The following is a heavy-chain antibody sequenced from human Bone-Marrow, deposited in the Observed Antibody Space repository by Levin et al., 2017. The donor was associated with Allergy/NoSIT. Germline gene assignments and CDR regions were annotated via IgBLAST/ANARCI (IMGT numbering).Heavy chain of an antibody. D-gene: IGHD2-2*01. V-gene: IGHV3-53*01. Sequence: GSLRLSCAASGFSVSSNSMTWVRLTPGKGLEWVSTKDIIGTTYYADSVRGRFTIARDSSTNMVFLQMNNLRPEDTAVYYCAKSPASRNWYFDLWGRGTLVTVSS. J-gene: IGHJ2*01. CDR1: GFSVSSNS. CDR3: AKSPASRNWYFDL. CDR2: KDIIGTT.